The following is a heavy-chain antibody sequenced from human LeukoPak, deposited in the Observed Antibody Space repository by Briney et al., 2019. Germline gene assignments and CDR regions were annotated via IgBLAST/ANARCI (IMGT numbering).Heavy chain of an antibody. CDR2: ISGGSGNI. CDR3: AKGSDYYGSVTSKKTD. CDR1: GFTFSIYS. Sequence: HSGGSLRLSCAASGFTFSIYSMNWVRQAPGKGLEWVSLISGGSGNIYYVDSVKGRFTISRDNSKNTLYVQMTSLRAEDTAIYYCAKGSDYYGSVTSKKTDWGQGTLVTVSS. J-gene: IGHJ4*02. D-gene: IGHD3-10*01. V-gene: IGHV3-23*01.